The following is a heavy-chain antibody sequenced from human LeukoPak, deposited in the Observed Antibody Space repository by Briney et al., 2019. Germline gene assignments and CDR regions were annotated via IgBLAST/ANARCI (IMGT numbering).Heavy chain of an antibody. J-gene: IGHJ1*01. V-gene: IGHV1-46*01. Sequence: ASVKVSCKASGYTFTGYYMHWVRQAPGQGLEWMGIINPSGGSTSYAQKFQGRVTMTRDTSTSTVYMELSSLRSEDTAVYYCASETRPSGYGGYPEPYFQHWGQGTLVTVSS. D-gene: IGHD3-22*01. CDR3: ASETRPSGYGGYPEPYFQH. CDR2: INPSGGST. CDR1: GYTFTGYY.